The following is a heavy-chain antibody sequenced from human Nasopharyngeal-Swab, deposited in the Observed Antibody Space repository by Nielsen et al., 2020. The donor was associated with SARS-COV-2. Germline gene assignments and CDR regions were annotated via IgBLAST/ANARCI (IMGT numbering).Heavy chain of an antibody. CDR1: GGSISSYY. J-gene: IGHJ6*03. CDR2: IYYSGST. CDR3: ARSYSGSYYYYMDV. D-gene: IGHD2-21*01. Sequence: ETLSLTCTVSGGSISSYYWSWIRQPPGKGLEWIGYIYYSGSTNYNPSLKSRVTISVDTSKNQFSLKLSSVTAADTAVYYCARSYSGSYYYYMDVWGKGTTVTVSS. V-gene: IGHV4-59*01.